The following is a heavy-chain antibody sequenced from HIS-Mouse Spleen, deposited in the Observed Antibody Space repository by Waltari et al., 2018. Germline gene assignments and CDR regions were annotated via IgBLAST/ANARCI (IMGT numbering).Heavy chain of an antibody. V-gene: IGHV1-8*01. Sequence: QVQLVQSGAEVKKPGASVKVSCKASGYTFTSYDINWVRKATGQGLEWMGWMNPKGGNTGYAQKFQGRFTMTRNTSISTAYMELSSLRSEDTAVYYCARGHDYSNYFDYWGQGTLVTVSS. CDR1: GYTFTSYD. D-gene: IGHD4-4*01. CDR2: MNPKGGNT. J-gene: IGHJ4*02. CDR3: ARGHDYSNYFDY.